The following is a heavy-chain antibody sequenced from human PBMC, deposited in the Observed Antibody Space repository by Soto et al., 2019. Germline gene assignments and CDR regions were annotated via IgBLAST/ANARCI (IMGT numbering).Heavy chain of an antibody. CDR3: AKDRRKAMINDDSSGYHDY. J-gene: IGHJ4*02. D-gene: IGHD3-22*01. CDR2: ISGSGGST. V-gene: IGHV3-23*01. CDR1: GFTFSSYA. Sequence: EVQLLESGGGLVQPGGSLRLSCAASGFTFSSYAMSWVRQAPGKGLEWVSAISGSGGSTYYADSVKGRFTISRDNSKNTLYLQMNSLRAEDTAVYYCAKDRRKAMINDDSSGYHDYWGQGTLVTVSS.